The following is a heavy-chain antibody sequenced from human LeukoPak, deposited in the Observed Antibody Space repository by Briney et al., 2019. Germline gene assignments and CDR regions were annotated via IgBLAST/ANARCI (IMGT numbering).Heavy chain of an antibody. CDR1: GGSFSGYY. CDR2: INHSGST. Sequence: SETLSLTCAVYGGSFSGYYWSWIRQPPGKGLEWIGEINHSGSTNYNPSLKSRVTISVDTSKNQFSLKLSSVTAADTAVYYCARGGYSGYDYGYWGQGTLVTVSS. D-gene: IGHD5-12*01. J-gene: IGHJ4*02. V-gene: IGHV4-34*01. CDR3: ARGGYSGYDYGY.